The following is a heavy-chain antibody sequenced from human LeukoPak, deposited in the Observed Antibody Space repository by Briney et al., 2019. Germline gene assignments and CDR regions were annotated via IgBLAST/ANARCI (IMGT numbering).Heavy chain of an antibody. CDR1: GFTFSSYS. J-gene: IGHJ4*02. Sequence: GGSLRLSCAASGFTFSSYSMNWVRQAPGKGLEWVSSISSSSSYIYYADSVKGRFTISRDNAKNSLYLQMNSLRAEDTAVYYCARDRDKDFWSGYPGYWGQGTLVTVSS. V-gene: IGHV3-21*01. CDR3: ARDRDKDFWSGYPGY. D-gene: IGHD3-3*01. CDR2: ISSSSSYI.